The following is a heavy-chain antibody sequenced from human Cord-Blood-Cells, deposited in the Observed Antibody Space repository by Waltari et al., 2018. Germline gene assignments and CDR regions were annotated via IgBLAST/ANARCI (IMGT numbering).Heavy chain of an antibody. J-gene: IGHJ3*02. D-gene: IGHD7-27*01. V-gene: IGHV4-4*02. CDR1: GASTSSSNR. Sequence: QVQLQESGPGLVKPSGTLSLTCAVPGASTSSSNRRSGVRQPPGKGLEWIGEIYYRGSTNYNPSLKSRVTISVDKSKNQFSLKLSSVTAADTAVYYCARKTGDRDAFDIWGQGTMVTVSS. CDR2: IYYRGST. CDR3: ARKTGDRDAFDI.